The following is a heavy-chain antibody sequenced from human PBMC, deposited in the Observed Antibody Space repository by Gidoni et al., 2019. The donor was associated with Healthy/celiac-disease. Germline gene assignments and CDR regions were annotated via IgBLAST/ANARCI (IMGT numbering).Heavy chain of an antibody. CDR2: ISAYHGNT. CDR3: ARDSPLIVVVPAAKFDP. CDR1: VYTFTSYG. Sequence: QVQLVQSGAEVKKPGASVQVSCKASVYTFTSYGISWVRQAPGQGLEWMGWISAYHGNTNYAQKLQGRVTMTTDTSTSTAYMELRSLRSDDTAVYYCARDSPLIVVVPAAKFDPWGQGTLVTVSS. D-gene: IGHD2-2*01. V-gene: IGHV1-18*04. J-gene: IGHJ5*02.